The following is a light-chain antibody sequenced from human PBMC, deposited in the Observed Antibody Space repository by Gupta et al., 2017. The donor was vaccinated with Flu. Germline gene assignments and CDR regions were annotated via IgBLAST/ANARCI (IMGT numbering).Light chain of an antibody. Sequence: IVSTHSPDTLSLSPGERATLSCRARKSVSSSYLDWYQQKPVQAPRLLIYGASSRATGIPDRFSGSGYGTEFTLTISRREPEDFAVYYCHQYCSSPRTFGQGTKVEIK. CDR3: HQYCSSPRT. J-gene: IGKJ1*01. CDR2: GAS. V-gene: IGKV3-20*01. CDR1: KSVSSSY.